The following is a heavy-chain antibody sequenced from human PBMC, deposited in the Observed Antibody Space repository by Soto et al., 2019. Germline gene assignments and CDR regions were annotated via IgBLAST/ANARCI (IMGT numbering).Heavy chain of an antibody. CDR1: GFTFSSYG. V-gene: IGHV3-33*01. CDR2: IWYDGSNK. D-gene: IGHD3-10*01. Sequence: QVQLVESGGGVVQPGRSLRLSCAASGFTFSSYGMHWVRQAPGKGLEWVAVIWYDGSNKYYADSVKGRFTISRENSKNTLYLQMNSLRAEDTAVYYCARDRGLHAFDIWGQGTMVTVSS. CDR3: ARDRGLHAFDI. J-gene: IGHJ3*02.